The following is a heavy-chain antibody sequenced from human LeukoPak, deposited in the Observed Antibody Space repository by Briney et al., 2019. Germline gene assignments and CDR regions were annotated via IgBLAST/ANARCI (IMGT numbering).Heavy chain of an antibody. J-gene: IGHJ4*02. V-gene: IGHV3-30*18. CDR1: GFTFSSYG. CDR2: ISYDGSNK. CDR3: ANSLAGLTVDY. D-gene: IGHD3-16*02. Sequence: GGSLRLSCAASGFTFSSYGMHWVRQAPGKGLEWVAVISYDGSNKYYADSVKGRFTISRDNSKNTLYLQMNSLRAEDTAVYYCANSLAGLTVDYWGQGTLVTVPS.